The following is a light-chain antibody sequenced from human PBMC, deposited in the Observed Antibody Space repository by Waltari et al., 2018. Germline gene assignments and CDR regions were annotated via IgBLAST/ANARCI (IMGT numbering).Light chain of an antibody. CDR3: QHYSSFSKT. V-gene: IGKV1-5*03. J-gene: IGKJ1*01. CDR1: QSVSNW. Sequence: DLQMTQSPSILSASLGDRVTITCRASQSVSNWLAWYQQKPGKLPKLLIYKTSTLETGVPSRFSGRGSGTEFTLTISSLQPDDFATYYCQHYSSFSKTFGQGTKVEIK. CDR2: KTS.